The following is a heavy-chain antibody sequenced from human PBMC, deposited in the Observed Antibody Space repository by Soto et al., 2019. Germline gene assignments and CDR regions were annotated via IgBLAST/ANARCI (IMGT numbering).Heavy chain of an antibody. J-gene: IGHJ4*02. CDR3: AKRIVGTTRAFDY. D-gene: IGHD1-26*01. CDR2: ISGSGGST. CDR1: GFTFSSYA. Sequence: GGSLRLSCAASGFTFSSYAMSWVRQAPGKGLEWVSAISGSGGSTNYVDSVKGRFTISRDNSKNTLYLQMNSLRAEDTAVYYCAKRIVGTTRAFDYWGQGTLVTVSS. V-gene: IGHV3-23*01.